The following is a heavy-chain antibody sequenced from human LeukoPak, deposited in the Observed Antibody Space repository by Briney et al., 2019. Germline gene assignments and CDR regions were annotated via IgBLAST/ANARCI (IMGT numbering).Heavy chain of an antibody. V-gene: IGHV1-2*02. CDR1: GYTFTGYY. CDR2: INPNSGGT. CDR3: ARSQVVRDFWSGSAVVWDDAFDI. J-gene: IGHJ3*02. Sequence: GASVKVSCKASGYTFTGYYMHWVRQAPGQGLEWMGWINPNSGGTNYAQKFQGRVTMTRDTSISTAYMELSRLRSDDTAVYYCARSQVVRDFWSGSAVVWDDAFDIWGQGTMVTVSS. D-gene: IGHD3-3*01.